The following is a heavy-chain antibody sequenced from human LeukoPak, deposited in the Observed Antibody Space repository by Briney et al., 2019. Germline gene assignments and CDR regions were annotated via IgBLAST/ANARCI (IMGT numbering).Heavy chain of an antibody. J-gene: IGHJ3*02. Sequence: GRSLRLSCAASGFTFSSYGMHWVRQAPGKGLEWVAVISYGGSNKYYADSVKGRFTISRDNSKNTLYLQMNSLRAEDTAVYYCAKGGLHYYGSGSYLNAFDIWGQGTMVTVSS. D-gene: IGHD3-10*01. CDR3: AKGGLHYYGSGSYLNAFDI. V-gene: IGHV3-30*18. CDR2: ISYGGSNK. CDR1: GFTFSSYG.